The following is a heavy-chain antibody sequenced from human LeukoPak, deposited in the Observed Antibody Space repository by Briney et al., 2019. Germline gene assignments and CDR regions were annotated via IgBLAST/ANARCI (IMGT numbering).Heavy chain of an antibody. CDR2: ISSSTSYI. J-gene: IGHJ3*02. Sequence: PGGSLRLSCAVSGFTFSSYSMNWVRQAPGKGLEWVSSISSSTSYIYYADSVKGRFTISRDNAKNSLYLQMNSLRPEDTAVYYCARDLVGTLGAFDIWGQGTMLTVSS. V-gene: IGHV3-21*01. CDR1: GFTFSSYS. D-gene: IGHD1-1*01. CDR3: ARDLVGTLGAFDI.